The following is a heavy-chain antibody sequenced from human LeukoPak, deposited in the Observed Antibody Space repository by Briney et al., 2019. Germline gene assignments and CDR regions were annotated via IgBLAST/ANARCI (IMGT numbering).Heavy chain of an antibody. CDR3: ASPLASSGYYY. J-gene: IGHJ4*02. CDR1: GFTVSSNY. Sequence: GGSLRLSCAASGFTVSSNYMSWVRQAPGKGLEWVSVIYSGGSTYYADSVKGRFTISSDNSKNTLYLQMNSLRAEDTAVYYCASPLASSGYYYWGQGTLVTVSS. CDR2: IYSGGST. V-gene: IGHV3-66*02. D-gene: IGHD3-22*01.